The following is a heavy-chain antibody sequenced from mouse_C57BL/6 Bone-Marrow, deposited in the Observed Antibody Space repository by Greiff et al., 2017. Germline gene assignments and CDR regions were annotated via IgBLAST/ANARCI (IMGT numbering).Heavy chain of an antibody. CDR3: TTDGNFSLFAY. Sequence: EVQLQQSGAELVRPGASVKLSCTASGFNIKDDYMHWVKQRPEQGLEWIGWIDPENGDTEYAPKFQGKATITADTSSNTAYLQLSSLTSEDTAVYYCTTDGNFSLFAYWGQGTLVTVSA. CDR2: IDPENGDT. CDR1: GFNIKDDY. D-gene: IGHD2-1*01. V-gene: IGHV14-4*01. J-gene: IGHJ3*01.